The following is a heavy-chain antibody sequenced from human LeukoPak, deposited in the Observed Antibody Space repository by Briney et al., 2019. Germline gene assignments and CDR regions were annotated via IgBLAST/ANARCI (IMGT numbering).Heavy chain of an antibody. D-gene: IGHD6-13*01. CDR1: GGSFSGYY. CDR2: IYTSGST. CDR3: ARVGTIAAAHFAFDI. V-gene: IGHV4-59*10. J-gene: IGHJ3*02. Sequence: SETLSLTCAVYGGSFSGYYWSWIRQPAGKGLEWIGRIYTSGSTSYNPSLKSRVTISVDTSKNQFSLKLGSVTAADTAVYYCARVGTIAAAHFAFDIWGQGTMVTVSS.